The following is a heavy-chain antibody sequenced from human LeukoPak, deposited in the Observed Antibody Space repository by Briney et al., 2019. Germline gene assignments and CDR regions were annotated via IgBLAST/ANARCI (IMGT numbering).Heavy chain of an antibody. CDR3: ARDRPTGASRLFVVQ. D-gene: IGHD3-3*01. J-gene: IGHJ4*02. V-gene: IGHV3-21*01. Sequence: GGSLGLSCAASGFTFSSYSMTWVRQAPGKGLEWVSSMSSGSRYIYYADSVRGRFTISRDNAKNSLYLLMNSLRAEDTAVYYCARDRPTGASRLFVVQWGQGTLVTVSS. CDR1: GFTFSSYS. CDR2: MSSGSRYI.